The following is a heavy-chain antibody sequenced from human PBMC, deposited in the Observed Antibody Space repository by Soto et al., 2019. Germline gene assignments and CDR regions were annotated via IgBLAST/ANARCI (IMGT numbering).Heavy chain of an antibody. CDR2: IIPIFGTA. Sequence: AVKVSCKASGGTFSSYAISWVRQAPGQGLEWMGGIIPIFGTANYAQKFQGRVTITADESTSTAYMELSSLRSEDTAVYYCARWYNWNYWFDPWGQGTLVTVSS. J-gene: IGHJ5*02. D-gene: IGHD1-7*01. CDR3: ARWYNWNYWFDP. CDR1: GGTFSSYA. V-gene: IGHV1-69*13.